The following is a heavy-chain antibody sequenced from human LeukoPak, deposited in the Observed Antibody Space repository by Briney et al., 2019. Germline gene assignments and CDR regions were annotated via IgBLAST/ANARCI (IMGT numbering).Heavy chain of an antibody. V-gene: IGHV3-21*01. CDR1: GFTFSRYW. J-gene: IGHJ4*02. CDR3: AGLWFGELLHYFDY. D-gene: IGHD3-10*01. Sequence: GGSLRLSCAASGFTFSRYWMQWVRQAPGKGLEWVSSISSSSSYIYYADSVKGRFTISRDNAKNSLYLQMNSLRAEDTAVYYCAGLWFGELLHYFDYWGQGTLVTVSS. CDR2: ISSSSSYI.